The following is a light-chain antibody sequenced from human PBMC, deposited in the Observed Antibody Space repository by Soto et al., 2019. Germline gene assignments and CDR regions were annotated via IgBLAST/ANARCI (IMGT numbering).Light chain of an antibody. CDR1: QTSATY. CDR3: QQTYTNPQT. CDR2: EAS. Sequence: DIQMSKSPSSLSASMGDRVTITCRASQTSATYINWYQQKSGSAPRLLIYEASGLQSGVPSRFSGSGSGTHFVLTISNFQPEDSATYFCQQTYTNPQTFGQGTKVDI. V-gene: IGKV1-39*01. J-gene: IGKJ1*01.